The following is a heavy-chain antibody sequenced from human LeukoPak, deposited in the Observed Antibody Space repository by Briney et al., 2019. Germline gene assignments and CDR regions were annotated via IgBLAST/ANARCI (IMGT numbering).Heavy chain of an antibody. J-gene: IGHJ4*02. D-gene: IGHD3-22*01. CDR2: ISSSSSYI. CDR1: GFTFSSYS. CDR3: ARAPPGRYYYDTSTSGY. Sequence: GGSLRLSCAASGFTFSSYSMNWVRQAPGKGLEWVSSISSSSSYIYYADSVKGRFTISRDNAKNSLYLQMNSLRAEDTAVYYCARAPPGRYYYDTSTSGYWGQGTLVTVSS. V-gene: IGHV3-21*01.